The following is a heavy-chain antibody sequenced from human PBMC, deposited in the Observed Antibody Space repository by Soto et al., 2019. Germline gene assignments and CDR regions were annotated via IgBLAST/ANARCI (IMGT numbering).Heavy chain of an antibody. V-gene: IGHV4-59*12. D-gene: IGHD3-16*01. J-gene: IGHJ4*02. CDR3: ARSRGGYFDY. CDR2: IYYSGST. Sequence: QVQLQESGPGLVKPSETLSLTCTVSGVSISSYYWSWIRQPPAKGLEWIGYIYYSGSTNYNPSLKGRVTIPAGTPKNQFSLNLSSVTAADTAVYCSARSRGGYFDYWGQGTLVTVSS. CDR1: GVSISSYY.